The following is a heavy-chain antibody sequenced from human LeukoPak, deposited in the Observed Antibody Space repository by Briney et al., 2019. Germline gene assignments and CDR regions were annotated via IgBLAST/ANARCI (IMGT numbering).Heavy chain of an antibody. CDR1: GDSISSYY. CDR2: IYISGST. Sequence: SETLSLTCTVSGDSISSYYWSWIRQPAGKGLEWIGRIYISGSTNYNPSLKSRVTMSVDTSKNQFSLKPSSVTAADTAVYYCARDGQTGSYSSGWHGGFDYWGQGTLVTVSS. V-gene: IGHV4-4*07. J-gene: IGHJ4*02. CDR3: ARDGQTGSYSSGWHGGFDY. D-gene: IGHD6-19*01.